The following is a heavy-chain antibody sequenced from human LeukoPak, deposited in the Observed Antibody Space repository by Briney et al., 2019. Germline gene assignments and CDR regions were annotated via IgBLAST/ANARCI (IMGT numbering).Heavy chain of an antibody. D-gene: IGHD3-3*01. CDR1: GGSFSSYY. CDR2: IYYSGST. Sequence: KSSETLSLICTVSGGSFSSYYWSWIRQPPGKGLEWIGYIYYSGSTNYNPSLKSRVTISVGTSKNQFSLKLSSVTAADTAVYYCARSQRFLEWLSPYYYYYYMDVWGKGTTVTVSS. J-gene: IGHJ6*03. CDR3: ARSQRFLEWLSPYYYYYYMDV. V-gene: IGHV4-59*01.